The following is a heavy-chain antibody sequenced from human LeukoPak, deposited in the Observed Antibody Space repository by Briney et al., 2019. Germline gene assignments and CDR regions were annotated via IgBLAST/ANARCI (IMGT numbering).Heavy chain of an antibody. V-gene: IGHV3-53*01. CDR2: IYSGGST. CDR3: AAVAYFDY. J-gene: IGHJ4*02. CDR1: RFTVSSNY. D-gene: IGHD2-21*01. Sequence: PGGSLRLSCAAPRFTVSSNYMSWVREAPGKGLEWVSVIYSGGSTYYADSVKGRFTISRDNSKNTLYLQMNSLRAEDTAVYYCAAVAYFDYWGQGTLVTVSS.